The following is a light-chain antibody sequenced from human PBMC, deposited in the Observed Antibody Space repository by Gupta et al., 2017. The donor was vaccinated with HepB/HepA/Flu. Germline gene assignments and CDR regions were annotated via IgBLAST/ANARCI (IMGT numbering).Light chain of an antibody. CDR2: DNN. V-gene: IGLV1-51*01. CDR1: SSKIGNNY. CDR3: GTWDSSLRGV. J-gene: IGLJ3*02. Sequence: QSVLTQPPSVSAAPGQKVTISCSGSSSKIGNNYVSWYQQLPGTAPKLLIYDNNKRPAGIPDRFSGSKSGTSATLGITGLQTGDEADYYCGTWDSSLRGVFGGGTKLTVL.